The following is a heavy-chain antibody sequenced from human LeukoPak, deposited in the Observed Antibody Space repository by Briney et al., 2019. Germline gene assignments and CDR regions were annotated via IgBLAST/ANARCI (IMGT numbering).Heavy chain of an antibody. Sequence: ASVKVSCKASGYTFTGYYMHWLRQAPGQGLEWMGRINPNSGGTNYAQKFQGRVTMTRDTSISTAYMELSRLRSDDTAVYYCARAGTLTVTTLKYWGQGTLVTVSS. J-gene: IGHJ4*02. CDR2: INPNSGGT. CDR1: GYTFTGYY. V-gene: IGHV1-2*06. D-gene: IGHD4-17*01. CDR3: ARAGTLTVTTLKY.